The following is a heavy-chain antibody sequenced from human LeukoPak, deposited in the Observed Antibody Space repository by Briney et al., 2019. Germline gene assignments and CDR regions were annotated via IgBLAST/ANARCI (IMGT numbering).Heavy chain of an antibody. V-gene: IGHV3-33*01. CDR1: GFTFSTYG. J-gene: IGHJ4*02. CDR2: IWHDGSHQ. D-gene: IGHD2-2*01. CDR3: ARSYADGTADY. Sequence: GGSLRLSCAASGFTFSTYGMHWVRQAPGKGLEWVAVIWHDGSHQYYADSVKGRFTISRDNSRNTLYLQINNLRAEDTAVYFCARSYADGTADYWGQGTLVTVSS.